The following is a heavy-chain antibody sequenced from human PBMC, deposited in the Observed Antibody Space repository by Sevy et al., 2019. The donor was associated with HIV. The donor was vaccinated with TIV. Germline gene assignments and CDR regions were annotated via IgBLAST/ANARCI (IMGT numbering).Heavy chain of an antibody. CDR3: AGHIGTGIQLWLGWFDP. J-gene: IGHJ5*02. D-gene: IGHD5-18*01. CDR2: IDRTGYT. V-gene: IGHV4-39*01. CDR1: GDSLTSDSHY. Sequence: SETLSLTCAVSGDSLTSDSHYWGWIRHLPGKGLEWIGSIDRTGYTFYNPSLRSRATISIDISNNQFALKVTAVTAADTAVYYCAGHIGTGIQLWLGWFDPWGQGTRVTVSS.